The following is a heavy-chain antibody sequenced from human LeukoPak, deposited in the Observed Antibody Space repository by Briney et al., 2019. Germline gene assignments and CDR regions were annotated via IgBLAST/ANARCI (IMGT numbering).Heavy chain of an antibody. V-gene: IGHV3-21*01. CDR1: GFTFSSYS. Sequence: PGGSLRLSCAASGFTFSSYSMNWVRQAPGKGLEWVSSISSNSSYIYYADSVKGRFTISRDNAKNSLYLQMNSLRAEDTAVYYCARGHGGYYYMDVWGKGTTVTVSS. J-gene: IGHJ6*03. CDR2: ISSNSSYI. CDR3: ARGHGGYYYMDV.